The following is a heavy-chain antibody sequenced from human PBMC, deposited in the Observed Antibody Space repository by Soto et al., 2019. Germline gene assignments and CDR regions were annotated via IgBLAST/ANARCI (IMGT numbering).Heavy chain of an antibody. J-gene: IGHJ5*02. V-gene: IGHV4-30-2*01. D-gene: IGHD6-6*01. CDR1: GGSISSGGYS. CDR2: IYHSGST. CDR3: AREGSSSFIGWFDP. Sequence: SETLSLTCAVSGGSISSGGYSWSWIRQPPGKGLEWIGYIYHSGSTYYNPSLKSRVTISVDRSKNQFSLKLSSVTAADTAVYYCAREGSSSFIGWFDPWGQGTLVTVSS.